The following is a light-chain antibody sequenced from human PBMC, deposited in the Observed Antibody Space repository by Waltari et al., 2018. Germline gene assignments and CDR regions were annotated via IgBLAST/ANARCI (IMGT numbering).Light chain of an antibody. CDR1: SSDVGGYNY. CDR2: EVT. V-gene: IGLV2-8*01. Sequence: QSALTQPPSASGSPGKSVPISFTGTSSDVGGYNYLTWHQQHPGKAPKLMLSEVTKRPSGVPDRFSGSKSGNTASLTVSGLQAEDEADYYCSSYAGSNNLVFGGGTKLTVL. CDR3: SSYAGSNNLV. J-gene: IGLJ2*01.